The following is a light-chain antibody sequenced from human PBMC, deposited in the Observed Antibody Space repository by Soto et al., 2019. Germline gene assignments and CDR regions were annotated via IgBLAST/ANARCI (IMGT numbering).Light chain of an antibody. CDR1: QGIRID. CDR3: LQHNSFPRT. CDR2: GAS. J-gene: IGKJ1*01. Sequence: DIPMTQSPSSLSASVGDRVTITCRASQGIRIDLGWFQQRPGKAPKRLIYGASSLQSGVPSRFSGSGYGTEFTLTISNLQPEDFATYYCLQHNSFPRTFGQGTKVVIK. V-gene: IGKV1-17*02.